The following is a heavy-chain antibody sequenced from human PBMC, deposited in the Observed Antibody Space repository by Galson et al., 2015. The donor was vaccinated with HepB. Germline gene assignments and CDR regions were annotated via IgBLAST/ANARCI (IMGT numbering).Heavy chain of an antibody. CDR2: TTNKPNSYTT. Sequence: SLRLSCAASGFTFTDHYIDWVRQAPGRGLEWVGRTTNKPNSYTTAYAASVKGRFSISRDDSKNSVFLQMDSLKTEDTAVYYCARVAYYYDYRGHFPLDYWGQGTLVTVSS. CDR1: GFTFTDHY. V-gene: IGHV3-72*01. D-gene: IGHD3-22*01. CDR3: ARVAYYYDYRGHFPLDY. J-gene: IGHJ4*02.